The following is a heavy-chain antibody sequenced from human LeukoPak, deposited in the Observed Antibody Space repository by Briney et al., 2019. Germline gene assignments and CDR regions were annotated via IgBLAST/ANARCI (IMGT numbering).Heavy chain of an antibody. CDR2: IVVGSGNT. D-gene: IGHD6-19*01. V-gene: IGHV1-58*01. CDR1: GFTFTSSA. J-gene: IGHJ4*02. Sequence: SVTVSCKASGFTFTSSAVQWVRQARGQRLEWIGWIVVGSGNTNYAQKFQERVTITRDMSTSTAYMELSSLRSEDTAVYYCAAGSIGSGWAYYFDYWGQGTLVTVSS. CDR3: AAGSIGSGWAYYFDY.